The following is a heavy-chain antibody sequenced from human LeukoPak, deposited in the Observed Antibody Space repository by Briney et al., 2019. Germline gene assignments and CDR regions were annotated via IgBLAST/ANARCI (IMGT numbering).Heavy chain of an antibody. D-gene: IGHD4-17*01. Sequence: PGGSLRLSCAASGFTFSSYWMHWVRQAPGKGLVWVSRINSDGSSTSYADSVKGRFTISRDNAKNTLYLQMNSLRAEDTAVYYCARNPRTVTTYYYYCGMDVWGQGTTVTVSS. CDR3: ARNPRTVTTYYYYCGMDV. CDR2: INSDGSST. CDR1: GFTFSSYW. J-gene: IGHJ6*02. V-gene: IGHV3-74*01.